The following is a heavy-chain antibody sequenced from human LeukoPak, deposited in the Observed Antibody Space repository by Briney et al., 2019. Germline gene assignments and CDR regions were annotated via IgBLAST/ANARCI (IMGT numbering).Heavy chain of an antibody. J-gene: IGHJ4*02. D-gene: IGHD3-3*01. CDR3: AKPYDFWSGYYTAGY. CDR1: GFTFNSYA. CDR2: ISGSGGST. V-gene: IGHV3-23*01. Sequence: GGSLRLSCAASGFTFNSYAMSWVRQAPGKGLEWVSAISGSGGSTYYADSVKGRFTISRDNSKNTLYLQMNSLRAEDTAVYYCAKPYDFWSGYYTAGYWGQGTLVTVSS.